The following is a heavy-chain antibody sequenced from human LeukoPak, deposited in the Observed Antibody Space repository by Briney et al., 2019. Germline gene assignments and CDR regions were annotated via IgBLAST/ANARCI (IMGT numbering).Heavy chain of an antibody. D-gene: IGHD3-22*01. CDR1: GYTFTGYY. CDR2: INPNSGGT. Sequence: ASVKVSCKASGYTFTGYYMHWVRQAPGQGLEWMGWINPNSGGTNYAQKFQGRVTMTRDTSISTAYMELSRLRSDDTAVYYCARSSYGYYYDSSGHLDYWGQGTLVTVSS. J-gene: IGHJ4*02. CDR3: ARSSYGYYYDSSGHLDY. V-gene: IGHV1-2*02.